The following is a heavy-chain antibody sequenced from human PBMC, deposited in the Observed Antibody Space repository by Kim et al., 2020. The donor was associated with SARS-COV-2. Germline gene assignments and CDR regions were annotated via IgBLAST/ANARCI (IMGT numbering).Heavy chain of an antibody. CDR3: ARDGCSGGSCYSANWFDP. D-gene: IGHD2-15*01. CDR1: GGSISSSSYY. CDR2: IYYSGST. V-gene: IGHV4-39*07. J-gene: IGHJ5*02. Sequence: SETLSLTCTVSGGSISSSSYYWGWIRQPPGKGLEWIGSIYYSGSTYYNPSLKSRVTISVDTSKNQFSLKLSSVTAADTAVYYCARDGCSGGSCYSANWFDPWGQGTLVTVSS.